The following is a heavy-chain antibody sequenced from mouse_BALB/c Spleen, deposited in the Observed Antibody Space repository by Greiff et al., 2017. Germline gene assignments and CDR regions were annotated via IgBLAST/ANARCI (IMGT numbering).Heavy chain of an antibody. J-gene: IGHJ3*01. CDR3: ARERTARAPFAY. Sequence: QVQLQQSGAELVRPGTSVKVSCKASGYAFTNYLIEWVKQRPGQGLEWIGVINPGSGGTNYNEKFKGKATLTADKSSSTAYMQLSSLTSDDSAVYFCARERTARAPFAYWGQGTLVTVSA. V-gene: IGHV1-54*01. CDR1: GYAFTNYL. CDR2: INPGSGGT. D-gene: IGHD3-2*01.